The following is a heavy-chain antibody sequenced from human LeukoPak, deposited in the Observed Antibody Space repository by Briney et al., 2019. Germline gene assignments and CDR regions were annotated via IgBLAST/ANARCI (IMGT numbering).Heavy chain of an antibody. D-gene: IGHD1-26*01. CDR2: SRNKAESYTT. Sequence: PGGSLRLSRAASGITFSDHYMDWVRRAPGKGLEWVGRSRNKAESYTTEYAASEKGRFTISRDDSKNSLYLQMNSLKTEDTAVYYCARGKPGTYSFDYWGQGTLVTVSS. J-gene: IGHJ4*02. V-gene: IGHV3-72*01. CDR3: ARGKPGTYSFDY. CDR1: GITFSDHY.